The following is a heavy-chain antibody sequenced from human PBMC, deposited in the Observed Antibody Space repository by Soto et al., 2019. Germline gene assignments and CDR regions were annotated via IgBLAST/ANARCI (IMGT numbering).Heavy chain of an antibody. CDR2: IKSKTDGGSA. CDR3: TTDSRTTMPEVRFDY. D-gene: IGHD3-10*01. J-gene: IGHJ4*01. Sequence: GGSLRLSWAASGFSFSNAWINWVRQAPGKGLQWVGRIKSKTDGGSADYAAPVKGRFAVSRDDSKNIVYLQMNSLKIEDTAVYYCTTDSRTTMPEVRFDYWGHGTLVTVSS. V-gene: IGHV3-15*07. CDR1: GFSFSNAW.